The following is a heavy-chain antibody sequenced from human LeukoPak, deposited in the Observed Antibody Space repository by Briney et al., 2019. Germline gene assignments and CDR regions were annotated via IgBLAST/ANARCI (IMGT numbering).Heavy chain of an antibody. Sequence: GESLKISCKGSGSRFTSYWIGWVRQMPGKGLEWMGIIYPGDSDTRYSPSFQGQVTISADKSISTAYLQWSSLKASDTAMYYCALYITMVRGVISWFDPWGQGTLVTVSS. CDR3: ALYITMVRGVISWFDP. D-gene: IGHD3-10*01. CDR1: GSRFTSYW. V-gene: IGHV5-51*01. CDR2: IYPGDSDT. J-gene: IGHJ5*02.